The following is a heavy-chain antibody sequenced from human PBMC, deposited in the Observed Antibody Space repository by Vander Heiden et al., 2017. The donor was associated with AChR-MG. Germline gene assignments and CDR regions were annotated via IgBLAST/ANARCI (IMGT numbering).Heavy chain of an antibody. CDR3: ARSPRGVGATAANSFDY. CDR1: GYTFTSYY. J-gene: IGHJ4*02. Sequence: QVQLVQSGAEVKTPGASVKVSCKASGYTFTSYYMHWVRQAPGQGLEWMGIINPSGSSTSYAQKFQGRVTMTRDTSTSTVYMELSSLRSEDTAVYYCARSPRGVGATAANSFDYWGQGTLVTVSS. D-gene: IGHD1-26*01. CDR2: INPSGSST. V-gene: IGHV1-46*01.